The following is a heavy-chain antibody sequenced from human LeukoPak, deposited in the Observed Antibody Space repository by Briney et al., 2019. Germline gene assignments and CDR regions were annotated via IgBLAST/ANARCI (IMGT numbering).Heavy chain of an antibody. V-gene: IGHV3-48*02. CDR1: GFTFSSYT. Sequence: GGSLRLSCAASGFTFSSYTMNWVRQAPGKGLEWVSSISSSSRAIYYAASVKGRFTISRDNAKNSLYLQMNSLRDEDTAVYYCARGALRYSDYWGQGTLVTVSS. D-gene: IGHD3-9*01. CDR3: ARGALRYSDY. J-gene: IGHJ4*02. CDR2: ISSSSRAI.